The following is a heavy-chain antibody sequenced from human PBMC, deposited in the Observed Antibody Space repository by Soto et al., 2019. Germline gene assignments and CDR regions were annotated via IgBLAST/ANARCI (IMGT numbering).Heavy chain of an antibody. J-gene: IGHJ4*02. CDR3: TRANWYSEY. Sequence: QVQLQESGPGLVKPSETLSLTCTVSGGSISNHYWSWIRQPPGKGLEWIGYTYYNGNTNYNPSLKSRVTMSVDTSKNQISLKLSSVTAADTAVYYRTRANWYSEYWGQGTLVTVSS. CDR1: GGSISNHY. CDR2: TYYNGNT. V-gene: IGHV4-59*11. D-gene: IGHD7-27*01.